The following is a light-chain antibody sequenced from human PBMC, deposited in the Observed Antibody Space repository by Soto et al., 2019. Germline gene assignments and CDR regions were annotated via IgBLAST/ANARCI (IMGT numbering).Light chain of an antibody. CDR1: SSDVGGYNY. CDR3: SSYTSSSTLYV. CDR2: EVS. Sequence: QSVLTQPASVSGSPGQSITISCTGTSSDVGGYNYVSWYQQHPGKAPKLIIYEVSNRPSGVSNRFSGSKSGDTASLTISGLHAEDEADYYCSSYTSSSTLYVLGTG. V-gene: IGLV2-14*01. J-gene: IGLJ1*01.